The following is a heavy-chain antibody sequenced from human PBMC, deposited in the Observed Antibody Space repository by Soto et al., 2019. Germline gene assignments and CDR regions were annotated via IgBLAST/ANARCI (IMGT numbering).Heavy chain of an antibody. CDR3: ALTEGSGTNYPTTFDS. CDR2: IKQGGNEK. CDR1: GFIFSNYL. Sequence: GGSLRLSCSASGFIFSNYLMSWVRQAPGKGLEWVTNIKQGGNEKYYVDSVKGRFTISRDNPKNLLYLQMSSLRADDTAVYYCALTEGSGTNYPTTFDSWGQGTLVTVSS. J-gene: IGHJ4*02. D-gene: IGHD3-10*01. V-gene: IGHV3-7*01.